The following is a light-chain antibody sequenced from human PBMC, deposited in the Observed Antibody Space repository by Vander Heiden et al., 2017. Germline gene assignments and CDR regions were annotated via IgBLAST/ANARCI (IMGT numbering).Light chain of an antibody. J-gene: IGKJ3*01. CDR1: QSISRY. Sequence: DIQMTQSQSSLSASVGDRDPITCRASQSISRYINRYQQQLGQDPKHLVYAASRLQSGVPSSFRFSGSGTDITFTISSRQPEAFDIDVYQRIDGTPATFGPGTKVDIK. V-gene: IGKV1-39*01. CDR2: AAS. CDR3: QRIDGTPAT.